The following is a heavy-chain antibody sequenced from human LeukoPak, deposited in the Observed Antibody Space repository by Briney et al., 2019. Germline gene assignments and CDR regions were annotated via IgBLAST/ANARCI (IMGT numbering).Heavy chain of an antibody. D-gene: IGHD1-26*01. J-gene: IGHJ4*02. CDR3: AKGYGIVGATIDY. Sequence: PGGSLRLSCAVSGFTFDDYAMHWVRQAPGKGLEWVSGISWNSGSIGYADSVKGRFTISRDNAKNSLYLQMNSLRAEDTALYYCAKGYGIVGATIDYWGQGTLVTVSS. CDR1: GFTFDDYA. CDR2: ISWNSGSI. V-gene: IGHV3-9*01.